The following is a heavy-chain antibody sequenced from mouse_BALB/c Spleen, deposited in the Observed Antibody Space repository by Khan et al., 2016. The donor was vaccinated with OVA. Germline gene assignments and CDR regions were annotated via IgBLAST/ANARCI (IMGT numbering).Heavy chain of an antibody. D-gene: IGHD1-2*01. Sequence: QVQLQQSGAELAKPGASVKMSCKASGYTFTNYWMHWVKQRPGQGLEWIGYINTSTYYTEYNQMFKDRATLTADKSSNTAYIQMRNLTTEESPVSSFATRLPPYYYAMDYWGQGTSVTVSS. V-gene: IGHV1-7*01. CDR2: INTSTYYT. CDR3: ATRLPPYYYAMDY. CDR1: GYTFTNYW. J-gene: IGHJ4*01.